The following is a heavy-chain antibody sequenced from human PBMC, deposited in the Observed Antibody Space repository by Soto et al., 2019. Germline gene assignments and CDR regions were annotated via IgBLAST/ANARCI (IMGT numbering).Heavy chain of an antibody. V-gene: IGHV3-23*01. CDR3: VLIFVETRWLRGRFDY. CDR2: ISASGGST. D-gene: IGHD3-9*01. Sequence: QPGGSLRLSCSASGFTFRSSAMTWVRQAPGKGLEWVSAISASGGSTYYADSMKGRFTISRDNSKNTLFLQMNSLRAEDTALYYCVLIFVETRWLRGRFDYWGQGTLVTVSS. J-gene: IGHJ4*02. CDR1: GFTFRSSA.